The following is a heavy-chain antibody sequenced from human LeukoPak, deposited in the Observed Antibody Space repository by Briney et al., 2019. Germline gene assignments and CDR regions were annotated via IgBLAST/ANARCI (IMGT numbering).Heavy chain of an antibody. CDR1: GGTFSSYA. Sequence: GASVKVSCKASGGTFSSYAISWVRQAPGQGLEWMGWINPNSGGTNYAQKFQGRVTMTRDTSISTAYMELSRLRSDDTAVYYCARAHYSSSWYESYYMDVWGKGTTVTISS. CDR3: ARAHYSSSWYESYYMDV. D-gene: IGHD6-13*01. CDR2: INPNSGGT. J-gene: IGHJ6*03. V-gene: IGHV1-2*02.